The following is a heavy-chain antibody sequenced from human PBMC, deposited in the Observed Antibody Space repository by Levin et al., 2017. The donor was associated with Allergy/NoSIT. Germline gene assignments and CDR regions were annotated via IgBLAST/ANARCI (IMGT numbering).Heavy chain of an antibody. D-gene: IGHD4-23*01. V-gene: IGHV2-5*01. CDR1: GFSLSTSGVG. CDR2: IYWNDDK. CDR3: ALGVGSGNSLYFDL. J-gene: IGHJ2*01. Sequence: QTLSLTCTFSGFSLSTSGVGAGWIRQPPGRALEWLALIYWNDDKRYSPSLKTRLTIAKDTSKNQVVLTMTNMDPVDTATYYCALGVGSGNSLYFDLWGRGTLVTVSS.